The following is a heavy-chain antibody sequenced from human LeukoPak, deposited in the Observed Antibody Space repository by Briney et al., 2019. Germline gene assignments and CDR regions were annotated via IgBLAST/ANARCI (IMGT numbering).Heavy chain of an antibody. V-gene: IGHV3-23*01. CDR1: AFTFSNYV. D-gene: IGHD3-22*01. CDR3: GKAGPGTMTFGSFDF. Sequence: QAGGSLRPSCPASAFTFSNYVMSWVRQAPGKGLEWVSTISASGERTYHADSVRGRFTISRDNSKNTLHLQMNSLSADDTAVYYCGKAGPGTMTFGSFDFWGQGTVVTVSS. CDR2: ISASGERT. J-gene: IGHJ3*01.